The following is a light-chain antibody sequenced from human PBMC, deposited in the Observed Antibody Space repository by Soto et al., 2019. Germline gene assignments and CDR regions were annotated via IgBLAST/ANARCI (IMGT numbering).Light chain of an antibody. J-gene: IGKJ2*01. V-gene: IGKV3-20*01. Sequence: EIVLTQSPGTLSLSPGERATLSCRASQSVSSSYLAWYQQKPGQAPRLLIYGASSRATGIPDRFSGSGSVTDFTLTISRLEPEDFAVYSCQQYGSSPPYTFGQGTKLEIK. CDR2: GAS. CDR1: QSVSSSY. CDR3: QQYGSSPPYT.